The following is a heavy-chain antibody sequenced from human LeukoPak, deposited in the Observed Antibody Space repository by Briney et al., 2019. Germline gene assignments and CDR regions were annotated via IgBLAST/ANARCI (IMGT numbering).Heavy chain of an antibody. CDR3: ARDQYDTWSRRGNFDS. Sequence: GSLRLPCVASGFSFVKYWMSWVRPAPGKWLDGVAHIKLDGSEKNYVDSVKGRFTIARDNTKNSLYLQMNSLRVEDTAVFYCARDQYDTWSRRGNFDSWGQGTLGIVSS. J-gene: IGHJ4*02. CDR2: IKLDGSEK. D-gene: IGHD3-3*01. CDR1: GFSFVKYW. V-gene: IGHV3-7*03.